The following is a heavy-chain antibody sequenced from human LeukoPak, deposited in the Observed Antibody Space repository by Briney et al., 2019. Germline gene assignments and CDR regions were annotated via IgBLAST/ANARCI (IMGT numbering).Heavy chain of an antibody. D-gene: IGHD3-9*01. CDR1: GGSISSYY. CDR2: IYYSGST. J-gene: IGHJ4*02. CDR3: ARGGAYDILTGLGYFDY. Sequence: SETLSLTCTVSGGSISSYYWSWIRQPPGKGLEWIGYIYYSGSTNYNPSLKSRVTISVDTSKNQFSLKLSSVTAADTAVYYCARGGAYDILTGLGYFDYGGQGTLVTVSS. V-gene: IGHV4-59*01.